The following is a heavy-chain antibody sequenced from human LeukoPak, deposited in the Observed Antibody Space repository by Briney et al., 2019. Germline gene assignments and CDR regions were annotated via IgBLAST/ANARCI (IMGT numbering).Heavy chain of an antibody. J-gene: IGHJ4*02. CDR1: GYTFTGYY. V-gene: IGHV1-2*06. CDR2: INPNSGGT. Sequence: ASVKVSCKASGYTFTGYYMHWVRQAPGRGLEWMGRINPNSGGTNYAQKFQGRVTMTRDTSISTAYMELSRLRSDDTAVYYCARGYCSGGSCYSVDYWGQGTLVTVSS. CDR3: ARGYCSGGSCYSVDY. D-gene: IGHD2-15*01.